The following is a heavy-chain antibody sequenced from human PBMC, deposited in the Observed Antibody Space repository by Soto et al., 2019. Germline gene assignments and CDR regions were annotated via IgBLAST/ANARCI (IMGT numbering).Heavy chain of an antibody. V-gene: IGHV4-38-2*02. J-gene: IGHJ4*02. D-gene: IGHD2-15*01. CDR1: GYSISSGYY. CDR2: IYHSGST. Sequence: PSETLSLTCAVSGYSISSGYYWGWIRQPPGKGLEWIGSIYHSGSTYYNPSLKSRVTISVDTYKNQFSLKLSSVTAADTAVYYCARDAGGPADYWGQGTLVTVSS. CDR3: ARDAGGPADY.